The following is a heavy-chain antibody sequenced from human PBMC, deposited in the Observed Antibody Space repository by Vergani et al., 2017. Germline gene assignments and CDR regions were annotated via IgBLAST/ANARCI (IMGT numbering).Heavy chain of an antibody. D-gene: IGHD4-17*01. CDR2: IYTSGAT. CDR3: ARAPGGPMTSVPTGWFDP. Sequence: QVQLQESGPGLVKPSQTLSLTCTVSGGSFSTGGQSWTWLRQSAGKGLEWIGRIYTSGATNYNPSLRSRAIMSVDASKKQFSLRLSSVTAADTAVYFCARAPGGPMTSVPTGWFDPWGQGTLVTVSS. CDR1: GGSFSTGGQS. V-gene: IGHV4-61*02. J-gene: IGHJ5*02.